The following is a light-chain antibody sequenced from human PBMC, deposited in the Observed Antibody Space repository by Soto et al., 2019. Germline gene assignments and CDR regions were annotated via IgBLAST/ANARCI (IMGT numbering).Light chain of an antibody. Sequence: EIVLTQSPGTLSLSPGERVTLSCRASQSVSYNYLAWYQQGLGQAPRLLIYAASTKATGIPDRFSGSGSGTDFTLTINRLEHEDFVVYFCQQYGSSPRTFGPGTKVEIK. V-gene: IGKV3-20*01. CDR3: QQYGSSPRT. CDR2: AAS. CDR1: QSVSYNY. J-gene: IGKJ1*01.